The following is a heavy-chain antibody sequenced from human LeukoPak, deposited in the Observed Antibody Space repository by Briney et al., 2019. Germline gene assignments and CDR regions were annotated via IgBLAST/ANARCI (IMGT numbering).Heavy chain of an antibody. CDR1: GFTFSSYA. Sequence: GGSLRLSCAASGFTFSSYAMSWVRQAPGKGLEWVSTISGSGGSTYYADSVRGRFTISRDNSKNTLYLQMNSLRAEDTAVYYCASASPYYYDSSGYYYWGQGTLVTVSS. V-gene: IGHV3-23*01. D-gene: IGHD3-22*01. J-gene: IGHJ4*02. CDR3: ASASPYYYDSSGYYY. CDR2: ISGSGGST.